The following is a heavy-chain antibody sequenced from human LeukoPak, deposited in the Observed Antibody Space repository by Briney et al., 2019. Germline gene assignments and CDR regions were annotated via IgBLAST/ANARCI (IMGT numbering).Heavy chain of an antibody. CDR1: GYTFTSYY. J-gene: IGHJ4*02. V-gene: IGHV1-2*04. Sequence: ASVKVSCKASGYTFTSYYMHWVRQAPGQGLEWMGWINPNSGGTNYAQKFQGWVTMTRDTSISTAYMELSRLRSDETAVYYCARGGGGYDSKLRYWGQGTLVTVSS. CDR2: INPNSGGT. D-gene: IGHD5-12*01. CDR3: ARGGGGYDSKLRY.